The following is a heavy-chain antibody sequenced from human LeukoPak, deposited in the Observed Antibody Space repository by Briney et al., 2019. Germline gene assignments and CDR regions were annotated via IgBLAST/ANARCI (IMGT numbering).Heavy chain of an antibody. Sequence: GGSLRLSCAASGFTFSSYTMSWVRQAPGKGLEWVSAITTSDGNTYYADSVKGRFTVSRDNSKNTLYLQMNSLRAEDTAVYYCAKDGGLWVSAHWGDSWGRGTLVTVSS. J-gene: IGHJ4*02. CDR1: GFTFSSYT. CDR2: ITTSDGNT. D-gene: IGHD7-27*01. V-gene: IGHV3-23*01. CDR3: AKDGGLWVSAHWGDS.